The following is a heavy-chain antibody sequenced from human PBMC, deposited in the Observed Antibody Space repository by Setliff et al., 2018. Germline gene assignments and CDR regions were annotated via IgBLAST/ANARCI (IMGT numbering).Heavy chain of an antibody. D-gene: IGHD1-1*01. J-gene: IGHJ4*02. Sequence: GSLRLSCVASGFTLSSYWMSWVRQAPGKGLEWVGRIKSKTDGGTTDYAAPVKGRFTISRDDSKNTVYLQMDSLKTEDTAVYYCTAGTGRSDFDYWGQGTLVTVSS. CDR2: IKSKTDGGTT. CDR1: GFTLSSYW. V-gene: IGHV3-15*01. CDR3: TAGTGRSDFDY.